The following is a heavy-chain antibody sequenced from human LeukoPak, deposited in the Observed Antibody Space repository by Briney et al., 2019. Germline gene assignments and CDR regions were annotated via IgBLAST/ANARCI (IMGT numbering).Heavy chain of an antibody. V-gene: IGHV5-51*01. D-gene: IGHD3-22*01. CDR1: GYSFTSYW. Sequence: GESLKISCKGSGYSFTSYWIGWVRQMPGKGLEWMGIIYPGDSDTRYSPSFQGQVTISADKSISTAYLQWSSLKASDTAMYYCARLNPLYYYDSSDYYNWFDPWGQGTLVTVSS. J-gene: IGHJ5*02. CDR2: IYPGDSDT. CDR3: ARLNPLYYYDSSDYYNWFDP.